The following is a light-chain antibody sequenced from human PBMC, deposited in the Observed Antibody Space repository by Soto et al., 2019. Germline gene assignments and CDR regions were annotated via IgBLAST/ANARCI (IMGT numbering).Light chain of an antibody. J-gene: IGKJ3*01. CDR2: GAS. Sequence: EIVLTQSPGTLSLSPGERATLSCRASESVSTSYLAWYQQKPGQAPRLLIYGASGRATGIPDRFSVSASGTSFPLTISTLELEDFAVYYCQHYGTSALFGPGTKVYIK. CDR1: ESVSTSY. CDR3: QHYGTSAL. V-gene: IGKV3-20*01.